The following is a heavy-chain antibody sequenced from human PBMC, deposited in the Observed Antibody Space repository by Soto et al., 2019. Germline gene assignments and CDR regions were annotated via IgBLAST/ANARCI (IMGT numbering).Heavy chain of an antibody. CDR2: FSSSSSTI. D-gene: IGHD5-12*01. J-gene: IGHJ4*02. CDR1: GFTFSSYG. V-gene: IGHV3-48*02. CDR3: AREGYPFDY. Sequence: EVQLVESGGGLVQPGGSLRLSCAASGFTFSSYGMNWVRQAPGKGLEWVSYFSSSSSTIYYADSVKGRFTISRDNAKNSLYLQMNSLSDEDTAVYYCAREGYPFDYWGQGTLVTVSS.